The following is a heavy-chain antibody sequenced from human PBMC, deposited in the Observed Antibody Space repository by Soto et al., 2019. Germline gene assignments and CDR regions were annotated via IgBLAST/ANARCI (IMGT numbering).Heavy chain of an antibody. J-gene: IGHJ4*02. Sequence: SVKVSCKASGGTFSSYTISWVRQAPGQGLEWMGRIIPILGIANYAQKFQGRVTITADKSTSTAYMELSSLRSEDTAVYYCARDIPAAGTTLDYWGQGTLVTVSS. V-gene: IGHV1-69*04. CDR2: IIPILGIA. CDR3: ARDIPAAGTTLDY. D-gene: IGHD6-13*01. CDR1: GGTFSSYT.